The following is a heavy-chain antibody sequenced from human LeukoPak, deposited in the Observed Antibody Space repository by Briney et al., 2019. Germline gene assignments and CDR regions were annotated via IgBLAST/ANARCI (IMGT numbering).Heavy chain of an antibody. J-gene: IGHJ4*02. CDR3: AKTRLARPQRIGEFDY. D-gene: IGHD3-10*01. V-gene: IGHV3-23*01. CDR1: GFTFSSYA. Sequence: GGSLRLSCAASGFTFSSYAMSWVRQAPGKGLEWVSAISGSGGSTYYADSVKGRFTISRDNSKNTLYLQMNSLRAEDTAVYYCAKTRLARPQRIGEFDYWGQGTLVTVSS. CDR2: ISGSGGST.